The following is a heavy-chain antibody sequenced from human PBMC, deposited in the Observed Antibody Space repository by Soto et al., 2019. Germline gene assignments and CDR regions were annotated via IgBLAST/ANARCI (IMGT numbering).Heavy chain of an antibody. CDR3: ARDMRHDYASGRLDY. Sequence: PVGSLRLSCVASGFTFSDFPLHWVRRAPGKELEWVAVISYDGNDESYSDSVKGRFTISRDNSKTTVYLQMNSLRADDMAVYHCARDMRHDYASGRLDYLGQGTLVTVSS. CDR2: ISYDGNDE. V-gene: IGHV3-30-3*01. CDR1: GFTFSDFP. J-gene: IGHJ4*02. D-gene: IGHD3-10*01.